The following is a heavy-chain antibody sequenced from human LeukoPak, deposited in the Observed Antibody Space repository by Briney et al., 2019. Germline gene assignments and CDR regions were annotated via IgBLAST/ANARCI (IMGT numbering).Heavy chain of an antibody. CDR3: ARGYCRSTSCHEPPLYGMDV. Sequence: GASVKVSCKASGYRFTDYHMHWVRQAPGQGLEWMGWISTYSGNTNYAQQLQGRVTMTSDTSTSTVYMELRSLRSDDTAVYYCARGYCRSTSCHEPPLYGMDVWGQGTTVTVS. V-gene: IGHV1-18*04. D-gene: IGHD2-2*01. CDR2: ISTYSGNT. CDR1: GYRFTDYH. J-gene: IGHJ6*02.